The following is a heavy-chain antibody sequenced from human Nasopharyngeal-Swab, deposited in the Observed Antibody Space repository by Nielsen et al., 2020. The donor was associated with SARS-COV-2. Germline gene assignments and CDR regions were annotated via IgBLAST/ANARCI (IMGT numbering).Heavy chain of an antibody. V-gene: IGHV5-51*01. Sequence: GESLKLSCKGSGYSFTSYWIGWVLQMPGKGLEWMGIIYPGDSDTRYSPSFQGQVTISADKSISTAYLQWSSLKASDTAMYYCARLGTRPGWYFDLWGRGTLVTVSS. CDR2: IYPGDSDT. CDR3: ARLGTRPGWYFDL. D-gene: IGHD1-26*01. J-gene: IGHJ2*01. CDR1: GYSFTSYW.